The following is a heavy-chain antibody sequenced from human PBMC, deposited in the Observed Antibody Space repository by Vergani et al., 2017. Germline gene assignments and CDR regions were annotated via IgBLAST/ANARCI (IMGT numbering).Heavy chain of an antibody. CDR1: GFTLSNYD. D-gene: IGHD3-16*01. CDR2: IQFDGSNQ. J-gene: IGHJ4*02. CDR3: AKHFRGWGIDY. V-gene: IGHV3-30*02. Sequence: VEGGGGGVERGGSLRLSCATSGFTLSNYDMQWIRQGPGKGLEFVAFIQFDGSNQYYADSVKGRFTLSRDFSKNTLYLQMNSLRTDDTATYYCAKHFRGWGIDYWGQGTQVIVSS.